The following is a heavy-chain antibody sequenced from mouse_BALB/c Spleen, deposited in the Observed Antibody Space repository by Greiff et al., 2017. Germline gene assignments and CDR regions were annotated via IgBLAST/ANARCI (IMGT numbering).Heavy chain of an antibody. CDR1: GYTFTDYE. CDR3: TRNYRYATDY. J-gene: IGHJ2*01. D-gene: IGHD2-14*01. V-gene: IGHV1-15*01. Sequence: VQLVESGAELVRPGASVTLSCKASGYTFTDYEMHWVKQTPVHGLEWIGAIDPETGGTAYNQKFKGKATLTADKSSSTAYMELRSLTSEDSAVYYCTRNYRYATDYWGQGTTLTVSA. CDR2: IDPETGGT.